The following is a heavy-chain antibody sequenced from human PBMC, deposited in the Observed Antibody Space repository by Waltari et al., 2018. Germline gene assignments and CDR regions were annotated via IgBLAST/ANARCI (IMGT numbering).Heavy chain of an antibody. CDR1: GFNFNEYG. CDR2: RWSDGSKV. J-gene: IGHJ4*02. Sequence: VQSGGGVVQPGKSLRLSCVGSGFNFNEYGMHWVRQAPGKGLEWVAVRWSDGSKVHYADSVQGRFVISRDNAKKTLYLQMNSLRGEDTGLYYCTRVFPGIGIIGNFDQWGQGTQVTVSS. V-gene: IGHV3-33*01. CDR3: TRVFPGIGIIGNFDQ.